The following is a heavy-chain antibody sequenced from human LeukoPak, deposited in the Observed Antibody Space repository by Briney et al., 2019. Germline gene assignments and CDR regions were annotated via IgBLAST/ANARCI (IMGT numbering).Heavy chain of an antibody. D-gene: IGHD2-2*01. Sequence: SVKVSXKASGGTFSSYAISWVRQAPGQGLEWMGGIIPIFGTANYAQKFQGRVTITAEESTSTAYMELSSLRSEDTAVYYCARGLPAAIVWNWFDPWGQGTLVTVSS. CDR2: IIPIFGTA. CDR1: GGTFSSYA. J-gene: IGHJ5*02. CDR3: ARGLPAAIVWNWFDP. V-gene: IGHV1-69*01.